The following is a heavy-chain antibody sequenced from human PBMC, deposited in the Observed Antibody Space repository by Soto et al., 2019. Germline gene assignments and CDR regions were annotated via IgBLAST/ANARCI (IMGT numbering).Heavy chain of an antibody. D-gene: IGHD1-1*01. CDR1: GFTFSSDD. J-gene: IGHJ6*02. Sequence: GSLRLSCAASGFTFSSDDMHWVREATGKGLEWVSSIGTAGETYYPGSVKGRFTISRENAKNSLYLQMNSLRAGDTAVYYCARGSLEPLYYYYYYGMDVWGQGTTVTVSS. V-gene: IGHV3-13*01. CDR3: ARGSLEPLYYYYYYGMDV. CDR2: IGTAGET.